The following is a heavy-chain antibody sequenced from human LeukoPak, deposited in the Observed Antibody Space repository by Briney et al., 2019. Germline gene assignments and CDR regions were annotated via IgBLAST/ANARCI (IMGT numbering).Heavy chain of an antibody. CDR3: ARGGAATARKRGVDY. CDR2: INEGGNAK. D-gene: IGHD3-10*01. CDR1: GFTFSNYW. V-gene: IGHV3-7*01. J-gene: IGHJ4*02. Sequence: GGSLRLSCAASGFTFSNYWMSWVRQAPGKGLEWVANINEGGNAKYSVDSVKGRFTISRDNAKSSLYLQMNSLRAEDTAVYYCARGGAATARKRGVDYWGQGTLVTVSS.